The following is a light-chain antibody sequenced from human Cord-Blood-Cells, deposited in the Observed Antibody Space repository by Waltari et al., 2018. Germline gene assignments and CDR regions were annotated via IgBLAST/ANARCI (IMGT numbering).Light chain of an antibody. V-gene: IGLV2-11*01. J-gene: IGLJ1*01. Sequence: QSALTQPRSVSGSPGQSVTISCTGTSSDVGGYNYVSWYQQHPSKAPKLMIYDVSKRRSGVPDRFSGSKSGNAASLTISGLQAEDEADYYCCSYAGSYSYVFGTGTKVTVL. CDR1: SSDVGGYNY. CDR2: DVS. CDR3: CSYAGSYSYV.